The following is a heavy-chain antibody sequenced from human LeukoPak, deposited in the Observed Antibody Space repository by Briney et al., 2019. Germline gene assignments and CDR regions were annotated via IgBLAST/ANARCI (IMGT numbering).Heavy chain of an antibody. CDR1: GFTFSDYA. Sequence: QAGGSLRLSCTASGFTFSDYAMSWVRQASGKGLEWVGRIRSKANSYATAYAASVKGRFTISRDDSKNTAYLQMNSLKTEDTAVYYCTRPGFIKGAHYYYMDVWGKGTTVTISS. CDR3: TRPGFIKGAHYYYMDV. CDR2: IRSKANSYAT. J-gene: IGHJ6*03. D-gene: IGHD1-14*01. V-gene: IGHV3-73*01.